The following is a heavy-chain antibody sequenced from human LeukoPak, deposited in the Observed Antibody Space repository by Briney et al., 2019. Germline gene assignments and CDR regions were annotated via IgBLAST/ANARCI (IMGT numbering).Heavy chain of an antibody. J-gene: IGHJ5*02. D-gene: IGHD2-2*01. CDR2: INHSGST. V-gene: IGHV4-34*01. Sequence: SETLSLTCAVYGGSFSSYYWSWIRQPPGKGLEWIGEINHSGSTNYNPSLKSRVTISVDTSKNQFSLKLSSVTAADTAVYYCARRGIGYCSSTSCYGLSKNWFDPWGQGTLVTVSS. CDR3: ARRGIGYCSSTSCYGLSKNWFDP. CDR1: GGSFSSYY.